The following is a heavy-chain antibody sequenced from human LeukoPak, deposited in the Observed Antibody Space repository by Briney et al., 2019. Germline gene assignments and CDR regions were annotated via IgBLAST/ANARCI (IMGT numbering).Heavy chain of an antibody. Sequence: GGSLRLPCAASGFTFSSYWMHWVRQAPGKGLVWVSRINSDGSSTSYADAVKGRFTISRDNAKNTAYLQMNSLRAEDTAVYYCARVQGHPPNGLDIWGQGTMVTVSS. CDR3: ARVQGHPPNGLDI. V-gene: IGHV3-74*01. CDR2: INSDGSST. D-gene: IGHD2-8*01. J-gene: IGHJ3*02. CDR1: GFTFSSYW.